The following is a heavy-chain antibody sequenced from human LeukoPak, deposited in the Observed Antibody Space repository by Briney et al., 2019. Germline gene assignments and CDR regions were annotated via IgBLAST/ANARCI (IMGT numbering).Heavy chain of an antibody. J-gene: IGHJ6*03. V-gene: IGHV3-30*01. CDR1: GFTFSSYA. CDR3: ARDGGGSSGWSVPSYYYYYMDV. Sequence: GGSLRLSRAASGFTFSSYAMHWVRQAPGKGLEWVAVISYYGSNKYYADSVKGRFTISRDNSKNTLYLQMNSLRAEDTAVYYCARDGGGSSGWSVPSYYYYYMDVWGKGTTVTVSS. D-gene: IGHD6-19*01. CDR2: ISYYGSNK.